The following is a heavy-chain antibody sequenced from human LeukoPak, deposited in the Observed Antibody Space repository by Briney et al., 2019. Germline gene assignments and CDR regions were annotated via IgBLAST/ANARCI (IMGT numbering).Heavy chain of an antibody. D-gene: IGHD6-19*01. Sequence: SETLSLTCAVSGGSFSSYFWSWIRQPPGKGLEWIGYLSYSGSTKYNPSLKSRVTISLDTSRNQFSLQLSSVTAADTAVYYCARGVGKYSSNLDCWGQGTLVTVSS. V-gene: IGHV4-59*01. CDR2: LSYSGST. CDR1: GGSFSSYF. J-gene: IGHJ4*02. CDR3: ARGVGKYSSNLDC.